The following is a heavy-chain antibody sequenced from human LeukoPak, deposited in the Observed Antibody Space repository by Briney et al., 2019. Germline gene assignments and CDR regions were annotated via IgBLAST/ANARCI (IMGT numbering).Heavy chain of an antibody. V-gene: IGHV1-69*04. Sequence: ASVKVSCKASGGTFSSYAISWVRQAPGQGLEWMGRIIPILGIANYAQKFRGRVTITADKSTSTAYMELSSLRSEDTAVYYCARDGGYYDSSGSPGMDVWGQGTTVTVSS. CDR2: IIPILGIA. J-gene: IGHJ6*02. CDR1: GGTFSSYA. CDR3: ARDGGYYDSSGSPGMDV. D-gene: IGHD3-22*01.